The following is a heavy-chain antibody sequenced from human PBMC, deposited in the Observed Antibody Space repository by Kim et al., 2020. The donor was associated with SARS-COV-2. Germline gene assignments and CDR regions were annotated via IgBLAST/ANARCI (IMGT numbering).Heavy chain of an antibody. Sequence: SSSTIYYADSVKGRFTISRDNAKNSMFLQINSLRDEDTAMYYCARGGFGYWGQGTLVTVSS. CDR3: ARGGFGY. J-gene: IGHJ4*02. D-gene: IGHD3-10*01. CDR2: SSSTI. V-gene: IGHV3-48*02.